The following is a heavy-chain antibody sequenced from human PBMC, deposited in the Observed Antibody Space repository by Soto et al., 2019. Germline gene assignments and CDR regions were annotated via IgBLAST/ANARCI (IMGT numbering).Heavy chain of an antibody. CDR3: ARPRDGSGRNQGAFDI. Sequence: EVQLVESGGGLVQPGGSLRLSCAASGFTFSSYWMSWVRQAPGKGLEWVANIKQDGSEKYYVDSVKGRFTISRDNAKNSLYLQMNGLRAEDTAVYFCARPRDGSGRNQGAFDIWGQGTMVTVSS. V-gene: IGHV3-7*01. CDR1: GFTFSSYW. D-gene: IGHD3-10*01. CDR2: IKQDGSEK. J-gene: IGHJ3*02.